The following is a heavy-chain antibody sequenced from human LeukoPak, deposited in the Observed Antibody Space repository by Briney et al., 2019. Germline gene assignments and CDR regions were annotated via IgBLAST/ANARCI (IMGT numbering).Heavy chain of an antibody. CDR1: GFTFSNYW. V-gene: IGHV3-7*05. D-gene: IGHD6-19*01. CDR2: IKQDGSEK. CDR3: ARGKQWLAPDY. J-gene: IGHJ4*02. Sequence: GGSLRLSCAASGFTFSNYWMTWVRQAPGKGLEWVANIKQDGSEKYYVDSVKGRFTISRDNAKNSLYLQMNSLRAEDTAVYYCARGKQWLAPDYWGQGTLVTVSS.